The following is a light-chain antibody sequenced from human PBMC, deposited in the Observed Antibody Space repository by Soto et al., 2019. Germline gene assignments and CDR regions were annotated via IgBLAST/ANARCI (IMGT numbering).Light chain of an antibody. CDR1: QSASNN. J-gene: IGKJ1*01. CDR2: GAS. V-gene: IGKV3-15*01. CDR3: QHYNSYSEA. Sequence: EIVLTQSPGTLSLSPGERVTLSCRASQSASNNLAWYQQKPGQAPRLLIYGASTRAIGTPVRFSGSGSGTEFTLTISSLQPDDFATYYCQHYNSYSEAFGQGTKVDIK.